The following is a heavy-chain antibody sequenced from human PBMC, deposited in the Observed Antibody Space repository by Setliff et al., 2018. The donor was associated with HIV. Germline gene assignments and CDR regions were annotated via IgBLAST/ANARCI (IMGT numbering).Heavy chain of an antibody. D-gene: IGHD2-21*02. CDR3: AREGDGIDF. CDR2: VHYTGNT. V-gene: IGHV4-39*02. CDR1: GGSVSSPSYY. Sequence: PSETLSLTCAVSGGSVSSPSYYWGWIRQPPGKGLEWIGTVHYTGNTYHNPSLKSRVTISVEVSKNQISLKLTAVTAADSAVYYCAREGDGIDFWGQGTLVTVSS. J-gene: IGHJ4*02.